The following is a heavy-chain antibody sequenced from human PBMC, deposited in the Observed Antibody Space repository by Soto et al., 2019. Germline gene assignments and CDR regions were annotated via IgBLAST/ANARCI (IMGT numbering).Heavy chain of an antibody. J-gene: IGHJ6*02. CDR1: GGSFIGYY. V-gene: IGHV4-34*01. Sequence: SESLSLTCAVYGGSFIGYYWTWIRQPPGTGLEWIGEINHSGSTNYNPSLKSRVTISVDTSKNQFSLKLTSVTAADTAVYYCARHGTTVVTSYGMDVWGQGTTVT. D-gene: IGHD4-17*01. CDR3: ARHGTTVVTSYGMDV. CDR2: INHSGST.